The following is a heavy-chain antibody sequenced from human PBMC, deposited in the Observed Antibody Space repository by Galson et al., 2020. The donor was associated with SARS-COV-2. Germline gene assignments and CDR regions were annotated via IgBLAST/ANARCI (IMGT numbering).Heavy chain of an antibody. Sequence: SQTLSLTCAVDGGPLSGYSWNWIRQSPGKGLEWLGEINQIGVTKYNPSLKSRVIMSIDRSKNHFSLNLTSVSAADTAVYYCARMKSVVTMVQGLMSFGLDVWGQGTTVT. CDR3: ARMKSVVTMVQGLMSFGLDV. CDR1: GGPLSGYS. V-gene: IGHV4-34*01. CDR2: INQIGVT. D-gene: IGHD3-10*01. J-gene: IGHJ6*02.